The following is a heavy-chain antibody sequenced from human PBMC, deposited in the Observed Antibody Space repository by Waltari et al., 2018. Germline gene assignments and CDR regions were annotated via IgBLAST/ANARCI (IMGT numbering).Heavy chain of an antibody. J-gene: IGHJ3*02. CDR2: ISWNSGSI. Sequence: EVQLVESGGGLVQPGRSLRLSCAASGFTFDDYAMHWVRQGPGKGLGWVSGISWNSGSIGYADSVKGRVTISREKAKNSLYLQMNRLRAEDTALYYCAKDRDSSGYQGDAFDIWGQGTMVTVSS. CDR3: AKDRDSSGYQGDAFDI. V-gene: IGHV3-9*01. CDR1: GFTFDDYA. D-gene: IGHD3-22*01.